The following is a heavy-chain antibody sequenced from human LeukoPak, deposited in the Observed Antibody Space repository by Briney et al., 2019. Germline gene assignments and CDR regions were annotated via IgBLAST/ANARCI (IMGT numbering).Heavy chain of an antibody. CDR1: GFTFSNYW. CDR3: AIMTTYYDSSGYYPFQH. D-gene: IGHD3-22*01. J-gene: IGHJ1*01. CDR2: IDQEGSEK. V-gene: IGHV3-7*01. Sequence: QSGGSLRLSCAASGFTFSNYWMTWVRQAPGKGLEWVANIDQEGSEKNYVDSVKGLFTISRDNAKNSVYLQMNSLRDDDTAVYYCAIMTTYYDSSGYYPFQHWGQGTLVTVSS.